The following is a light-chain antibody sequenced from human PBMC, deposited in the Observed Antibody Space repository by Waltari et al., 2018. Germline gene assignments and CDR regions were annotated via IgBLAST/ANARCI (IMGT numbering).Light chain of an antibody. CDR3: QQDVTTPLT. CDR2: AAS. V-gene: IGKV1-27*01. Sequence: DIQMTQSPSSLSASVGDRVTVTCRASQGISKELSWYQQKPGKAPTLLIYAASSLQTGVSSRFSGSGSGTDFTLIISSLQPEDVATYYCQQDVTTPLTFGGWTKVEIK. J-gene: IGKJ4*01. CDR1: QGISKE.